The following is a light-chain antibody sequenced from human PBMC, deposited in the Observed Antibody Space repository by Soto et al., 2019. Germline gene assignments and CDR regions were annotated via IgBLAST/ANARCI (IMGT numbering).Light chain of an antibody. Sequence: EIVMTQSPATLSVSPGERATLSCRASQSVSSNLAWYQQKPGQAPRLLIYGASTRATGIPARFSGSGSGTGFPLNISSLQSEDFAVYYCQQYNNWPQTFGQGPKVEIK. V-gene: IGKV3-15*01. J-gene: IGKJ1*01. CDR3: QQYNNWPQT. CDR1: QSVSSN. CDR2: GAS.